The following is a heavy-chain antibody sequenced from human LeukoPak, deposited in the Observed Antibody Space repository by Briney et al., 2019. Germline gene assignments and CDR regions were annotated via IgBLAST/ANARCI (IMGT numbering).Heavy chain of an antibody. V-gene: IGHV4-34*01. Sequence: SETLSLTCAVYGGSFSGYYWSWIRQPPGKGLEWIGEINHSGSTNYNPSLKSRVTISVDTSKNQFPLKLSSVTAADTAVYYCARSGWRDAFDIWGQGTMVTVSS. CDR1: GGSFSGYY. CDR2: INHSGST. D-gene: IGHD6-19*01. J-gene: IGHJ3*02. CDR3: ARSGWRDAFDI.